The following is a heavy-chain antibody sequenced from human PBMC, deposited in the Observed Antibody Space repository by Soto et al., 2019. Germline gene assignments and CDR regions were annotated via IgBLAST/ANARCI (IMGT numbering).Heavy chain of an antibody. J-gene: IGHJ6*02. CDR1: GFTFDDHT. Sequence: GSLRLSCAASGFTFDDHTMHWVRQAPGKGLEWVSLISWDGGSTYYADSVKGRFTISRDNSKNSLYLQMNSLRTEDTALYYCAKSELYYYYGMDVWGQGTTVTVSS. V-gene: IGHV3-43*01. CDR2: ISWDGGST. CDR3: AKSELYYYYGMDV. D-gene: IGHD1-7*01.